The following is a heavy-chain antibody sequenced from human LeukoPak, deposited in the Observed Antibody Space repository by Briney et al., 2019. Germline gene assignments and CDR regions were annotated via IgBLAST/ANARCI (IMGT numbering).Heavy chain of an antibody. D-gene: IGHD7-27*01. CDR1: GFSFSTYN. CDR3: AKEHGEFDL. CDR2: ITSGSSYI. J-gene: IGHJ2*01. Sequence: GGSLRLSCAASGFSFSTYNMNWVRQAPGQRLEWVSSITSGSSYIYYADSVKGRFTISRDNAKSSLYLQMNSLRAEDTAVYYCAKEHGEFDLWGRGTLVTVSS. V-gene: IGHV3-21*04.